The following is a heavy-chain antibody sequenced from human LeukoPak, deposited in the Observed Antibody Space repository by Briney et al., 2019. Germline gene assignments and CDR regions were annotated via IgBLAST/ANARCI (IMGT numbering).Heavy chain of an antibody. CDR3: ARVHSGYDWFDY. CDR2: ISSSSSYI. V-gene: IGHV3-21*01. Sequence: GGSLRLSCAASGFTFSSYSMSWVRQAPGKGLEWVSSISSSSSYIYYADSVKGRFTISRDNAKNSLYLQMNSLRAEDTAVYYCARVHSGYDWFDYWGQGTLVTVSS. CDR1: GFTFSSYS. D-gene: IGHD5-12*01. J-gene: IGHJ4*02.